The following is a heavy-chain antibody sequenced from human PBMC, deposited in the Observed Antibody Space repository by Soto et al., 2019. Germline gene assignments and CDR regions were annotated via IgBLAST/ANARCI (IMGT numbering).Heavy chain of an antibody. CDR2: IIPIFGTA. CDR1: GGTFSSYA. CDR3: ARVQEWQHVSYFDY. D-gene: IGHD3-3*01. J-gene: IGHJ4*02. V-gene: IGHV1-69*12. Sequence: QVQLVQSGAEVKKPGSSVKVSCKASGGTFSSYAISWVRQAPGQGLEWMGGIIPIFGTANYAQKFQGRVTITADESTSTAYRELSSLRSEDTAVYYCARVQEWQHVSYFDYWGQGTLVTVSS.